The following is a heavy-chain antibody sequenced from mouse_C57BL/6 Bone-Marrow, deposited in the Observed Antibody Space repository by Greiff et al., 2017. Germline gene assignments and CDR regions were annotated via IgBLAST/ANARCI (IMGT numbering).Heavy chain of an antibody. J-gene: IGHJ4*01. CDR2: ISSGGSYT. CDR3: ARQGYDSQYYYAMDY. CDR1: GFTFSSYG. Sequence: EVMLVESGGDLVKPGGSLKLSCAASGFTFSSYGMSWVRQTPDKRLEWVATISSGGSYTYYPDSVKGRFTITRDNAKNTLYLQMSSLKSEDTAMYYCARQGYDSQYYYAMDYWGQGTSVTVSS. D-gene: IGHD2-14*01. V-gene: IGHV5-6*01.